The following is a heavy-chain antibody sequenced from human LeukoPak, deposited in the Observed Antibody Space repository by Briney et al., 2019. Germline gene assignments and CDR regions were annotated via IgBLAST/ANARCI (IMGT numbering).Heavy chain of an antibody. Sequence: GGSLRLSCVASGFSFISYTMHWVRQAPGKGLEWVAVMSYDGSHKFLADSVKGRFTISRDNSKNTLYLQMNSLRVEDTAIYYCARDVGGYAFDYWGQGTLVTVSS. V-gene: IGHV3-30*04. CDR1: GFSFISYT. CDR2: MSYDGSHK. CDR3: ARDVGGYAFDY. J-gene: IGHJ4*02. D-gene: IGHD5-12*01.